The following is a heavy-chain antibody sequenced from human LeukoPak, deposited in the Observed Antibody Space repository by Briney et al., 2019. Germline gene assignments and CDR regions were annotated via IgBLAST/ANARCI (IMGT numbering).Heavy chain of an antibody. CDR1: GGTFSSYA. CDR3: ATVDY. J-gene: IGHJ4*02. Sequence: ASVKVSCKASGGTFSSYAISWVRQAPGQGLEWMGWINAGNGNTKYSQEFQDRVTITRDTSASTAYMELSSLRSEDTAVYYCATVDYWGQGTLVTVSS. CDR2: INAGNGNT. V-gene: IGHV1-3*03.